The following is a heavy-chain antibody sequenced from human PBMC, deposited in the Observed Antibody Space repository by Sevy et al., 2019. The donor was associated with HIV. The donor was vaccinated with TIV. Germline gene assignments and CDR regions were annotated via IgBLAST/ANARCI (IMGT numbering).Heavy chain of an antibody. CDR3: ARESPRYDSGSLMWY. D-gene: IGHD3-10*01. V-gene: IGHV4-38-2*02. CDR1: GYSINSGYY. J-gene: IGHJ4*02. CDR2: IYHSGST. Sequence: SETLSLTCAVSGYSINSGYYWGWIRQPPGKGLEWIASIYHSGSTYYNPSLKSRVTISVDTSKNQFSLKLWSATAADTAVYYCARESPRYDSGSLMWYWGQGTLVTVSS.